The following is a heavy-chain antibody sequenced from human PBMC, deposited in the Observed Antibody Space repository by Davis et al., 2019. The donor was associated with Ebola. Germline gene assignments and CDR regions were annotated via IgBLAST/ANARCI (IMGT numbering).Heavy chain of an antibody. D-gene: IGHD2-2*02. CDR2: IIPIFGTA. J-gene: IGHJ6*03. V-gene: IGHV1-69*13. Sequence: SVKVSCKASGGTFSSYAISWVRQAPGQGLEWMGGIIPIFGTANYAQKFQGRVTITADESTSTAYMELSSLRSEDTAVYYCASTLEGSCSSTSCYKYYYYYYMDVWGKGTTVTVSS. CDR1: GGTFSSYA. CDR3: ASTLEGSCSSTSCYKYYYYYYMDV.